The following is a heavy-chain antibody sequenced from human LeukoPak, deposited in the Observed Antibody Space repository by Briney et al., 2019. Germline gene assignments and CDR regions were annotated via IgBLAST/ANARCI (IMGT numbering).Heavy chain of an antibody. CDR3: ARPLYGSGFDY. D-gene: IGHD3-10*01. Sequence: PGRSLRLSCAASGFTFSSYAMHWVRQAPGKGLEWVAVISYDGSNKYYADSVKGRFTISRDNSKNTLYLQMNSLRAEDTAVYYCARPLYGSGFDYWGQGTLVTVSS. CDR2: ISYDGSNK. CDR1: GFTFSSYA. V-gene: IGHV3-30*04. J-gene: IGHJ4*02.